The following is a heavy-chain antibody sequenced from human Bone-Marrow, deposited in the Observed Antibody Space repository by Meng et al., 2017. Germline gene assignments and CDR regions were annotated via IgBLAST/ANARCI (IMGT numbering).Heavy chain of an antibody. CDR2: IFYGGSNK. CDR3: ARDRSGNSDY. V-gene: IGHV3-30-3*01. Sequence: QGQLAWAGGGGVAPGSRRILFSASGFISCGCCTHQRGLHPASEGVEWVAVIFYGGSNKYYADSVKGRFTISRDNSKNTLYLQMNSLRAEDTAVYYCARDRSGNSDYWGQGTLVTVSS. CDR1: FISCGCCT. D-gene: IGHD4-23*01. J-gene: IGHJ4*01.